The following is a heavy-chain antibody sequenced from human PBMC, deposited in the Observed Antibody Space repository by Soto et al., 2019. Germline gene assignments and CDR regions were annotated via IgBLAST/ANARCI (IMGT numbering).Heavy chain of an antibody. J-gene: IGHJ4*02. V-gene: IGHV4-34*01. Sequence: PSETLSLTCAVYGGSFSGYYWSWIRQPPGKGLEWIGEINHSGSTNYNPSLKSRVTISVDTSKNQFSLKLSSVTAADTAVYYCARGLSSVRFVVWLFPTHGYYFDYWGQGTLVTVSS. CDR1: GGSFSGYY. CDR2: INHSGST. D-gene: IGHD3-3*01. CDR3: ARGLSSVRFVVWLFPTHGYYFDY.